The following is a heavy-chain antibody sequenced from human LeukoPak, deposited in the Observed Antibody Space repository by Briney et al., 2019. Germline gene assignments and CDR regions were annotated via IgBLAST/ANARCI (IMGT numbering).Heavy chain of an antibody. CDR1: GFTFTSHS. Sequence: GSLRLSCAASGFTFTSHSMNWVRQAPGEGLEWVSTISGGGGSTYYADSVKGRFTISRDNSKNTLYLQVNSLRAEDTAVYYCAKGGKWDVTPFDYWGQGTLVTVSS. D-gene: IGHD1-26*01. CDR3: AKGGKWDVTPFDY. CDR2: ISGGGGST. V-gene: IGHV3-23*01. J-gene: IGHJ4*02.